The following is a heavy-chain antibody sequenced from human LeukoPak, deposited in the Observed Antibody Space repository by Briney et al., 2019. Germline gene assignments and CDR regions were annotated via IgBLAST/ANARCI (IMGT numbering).Heavy chain of an antibody. V-gene: IGHV4-4*07. J-gene: IGHJ4*02. Sequence: SETLSLTCTVSGGSIYTFYWSWIHQPAGKGLEWIGRIYTSGHTIYNPSLKSRVTMSVDTSKNQFSLKLSSVTAADTAVYYCASELVVPVPTYYFDYWGQGTLVTVSS. CDR3: ASELVVPVPTYYFDY. CDR1: GGSIYTFY. D-gene: IGHD2-2*01. CDR2: IYTSGHT.